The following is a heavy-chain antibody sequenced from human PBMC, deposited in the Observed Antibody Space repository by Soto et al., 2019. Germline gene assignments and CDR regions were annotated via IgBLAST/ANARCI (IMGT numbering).Heavy chain of an antibody. D-gene: IGHD2-21*01. Sequence: SETLSLTCSVPGAAPNSGNYYWSWIRQVPGKGLEWIGHIYVTGAVDYNPSLRDRITISQDTSERQFSLNLRLVTAADTAVYYCARLRIATNNYKWFDPWGQGTLVTVSS. CDR2: IYVTGAV. V-gene: IGHV4-31*03. CDR3: ARLRIATNNYKWFDP. CDR1: GAAPNSGNYY. J-gene: IGHJ5*02.